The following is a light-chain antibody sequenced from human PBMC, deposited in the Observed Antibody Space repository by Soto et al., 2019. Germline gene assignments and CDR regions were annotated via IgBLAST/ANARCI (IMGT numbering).Light chain of an antibody. Sequence: QSALTQPASVSGSPGQSITISCTGTSSDVGGYNYVSWYQQHPGNAPKLVIYEVSNRPSGVSNRFSGSKSGNTASLTISGLQAEDEADYYCSSYASGSTCVFGTGTKLTVL. CDR1: SSDVGGYNY. V-gene: IGLV2-14*01. CDR2: EVS. CDR3: SSYASGSTCV. J-gene: IGLJ1*01.